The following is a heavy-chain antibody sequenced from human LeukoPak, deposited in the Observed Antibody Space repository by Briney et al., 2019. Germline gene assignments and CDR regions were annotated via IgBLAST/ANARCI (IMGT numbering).Heavy chain of an antibody. J-gene: IGHJ4*02. D-gene: IGHD2-15*01. CDR3: IRQVVEADID. V-gene: IGHV3-30*03. Sequence: PGGSLRLSCAASGFTFSSYGMHWVRRAPGKGLEWVAVISYDGSNKYYADSVKGRFTISRDNSKNTLYLQMNSLQTEDTATYYCIRQVVEADIDWGQGTLVTVSS. CDR2: ISYDGSNK. CDR1: GFTFSSYG.